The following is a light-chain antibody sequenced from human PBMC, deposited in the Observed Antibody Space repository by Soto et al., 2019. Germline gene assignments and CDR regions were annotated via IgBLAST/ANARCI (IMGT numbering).Light chain of an antibody. V-gene: IGLV1-40*01. J-gene: IGLJ1*01. Sequence: QSVLTQPPSVSGAPGQRVTISCTGSGPNLGAGFDVHWYQHLPGTAPKLLIYGITNRPSGVPDRFSGSKSGTSASLAITGLQFEDEADYYCQSYDGDLSGYVFGTGTKVTVL. CDR1: GPNLGAGFD. CDR2: GIT. CDR3: QSYDGDLSGYV.